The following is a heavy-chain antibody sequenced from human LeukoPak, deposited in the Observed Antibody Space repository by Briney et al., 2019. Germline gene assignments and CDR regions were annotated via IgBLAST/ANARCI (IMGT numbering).Heavy chain of an antibody. CDR2: IYTSGST. CDR1: GDSISSGTYY. Sequence: PSQTLPLTCTVSGDSISSGTYYWNWIRQPAGKGLEWIGRIYTSGSTIYNPSLKSRVTISVDTSKNQVSLKLSSVTAADTAVYYCATSRFSGGLGRFDPWGQGTLVTVSS. J-gene: IGHJ5*02. D-gene: IGHD3-10*01. V-gene: IGHV4-61*02. CDR3: ATSRFSGGLGRFDP.